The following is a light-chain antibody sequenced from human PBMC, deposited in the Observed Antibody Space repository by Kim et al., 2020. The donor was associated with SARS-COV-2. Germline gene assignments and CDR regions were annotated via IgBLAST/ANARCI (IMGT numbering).Light chain of an antibody. CDR1: NIGSKS. CDR3: QVWDSSSDPVV. Sequence: APGKTARITCGGNNIGSKSVHWYQQRPGQAPVLVVYDDSDRPSGIPERFSGSNSGNTATLTISRVGAGDEADYYCQVWDSSSDPVVFGGGTQLTVL. CDR2: DDS. V-gene: IGLV3-21*03. J-gene: IGLJ2*01.